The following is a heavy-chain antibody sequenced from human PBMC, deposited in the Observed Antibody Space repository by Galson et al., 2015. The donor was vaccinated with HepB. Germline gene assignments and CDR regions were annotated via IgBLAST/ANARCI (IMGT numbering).Heavy chain of an antibody. CDR3: ARDAGVGRYYARNYYSDY. Sequence: SVKVSCKASGGTFSSYAISWVRQAPGQGLEWMGGIIPIFGTTNYAQKFQGRVTMTTDTSTSTAYMELRSLRSDDTAVYYCARDAGVGRYYARNYYSDYCGPGTLVTVSS. CDR2: IIPIFGTT. D-gene: IGHD2-2*01. CDR1: GGTFSSYA. J-gene: IGHJ4*01. V-gene: IGHV1-69*05.